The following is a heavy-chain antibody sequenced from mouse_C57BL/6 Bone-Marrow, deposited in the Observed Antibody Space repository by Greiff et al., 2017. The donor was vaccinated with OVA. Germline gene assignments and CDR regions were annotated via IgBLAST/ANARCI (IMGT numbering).Heavy chain of an antibody. CDR1: GYTFTDYY. Sequence: VQLKQSGPVLVKPGASVKMSCKASGYTFTDYYMNWVKQSHGKSLEWIGVINPYNGGTSYNQKFKGKATLTVDKSSSTAYMELNSLTSEDSAVYYCAREGGTGYWYFDVWGTGATVTVSS. D-gene: IGHD4-1*01. CDR2: INPYNGGT. J-gene: IGHJ1*03. CDR3: AREGGTGYWYFDV. V-gene: IGHV1-19*01.